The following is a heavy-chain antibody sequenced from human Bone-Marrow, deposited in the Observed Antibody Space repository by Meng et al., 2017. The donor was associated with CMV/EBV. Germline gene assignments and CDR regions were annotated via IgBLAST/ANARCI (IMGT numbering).Heavy chain of an antibody. CDR1: GGSISSSSYY. V-gene: IGHV4-39*07. CDR3: ARDKGVVVPAAIGAFDI. J-gene: IGHJ3*02. D-gene: IGHD2-2*01. CDR2: IDYSGST. Sequence: SETLSLTRTVSGGSISSSSYYWGWIRQPPGKGLEWIGSIDYSGSTYYNPSLKSRVTISVDTSKNQFSLKLSSVTAADTAVYYCARDKGVVVPAAIGAFDIWGQGTMVTVSS.